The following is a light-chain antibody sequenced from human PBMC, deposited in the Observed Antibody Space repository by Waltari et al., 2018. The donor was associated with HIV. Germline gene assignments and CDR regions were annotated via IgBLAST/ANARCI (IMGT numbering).Light chain of an antibody. CDR1: QTISTY. J-gene: IGKJ3*01. CDR2: ASS. CDR3: QQSYGSPT. Sequence: DIQMTQSPSSLSASLGDTIIITCRASQTISTYVNWYQQKPGTAPNLLIYASSSLQSGVPSRFSGSGSGTDFTLTINSLQAEDFATYYCQQSYGSPTFGPGTKVNV. V-gene: IGKV1-39*01.